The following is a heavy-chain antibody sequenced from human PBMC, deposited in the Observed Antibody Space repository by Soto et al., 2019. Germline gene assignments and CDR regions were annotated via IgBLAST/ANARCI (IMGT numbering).Heavy chain of an antibody. CDR1: GGTFSSYA. J-gene: IGHJ4*02. Sequence: QVQLVQSGAEVKKPGSSVKVSCKASGGTFSSYAISWVRQAPGQGLEWMGGIIPIFGTANYAQKFQGRVTITADESTSTAYMELSSQRSEDTAVYYCARDRRQYSSSWYGMDYWGQGTLVTVSS. D-gene: IGHD6-13*01. CDR3: ARDRRQYSSSWYGMDY. V-gene: IGHV1-69*01. CDR2: IIPIFGTA.